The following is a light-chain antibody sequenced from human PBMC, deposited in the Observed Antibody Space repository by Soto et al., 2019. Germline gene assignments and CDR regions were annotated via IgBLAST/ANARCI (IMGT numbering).Light chain of an antibody. CDR2: GAS. CDR1: QTISND. CDR3: QQYNDWPKWT. V-gene: IGKV3-15*01. J-gene: IGKJ1*01. Sequence: VMTQSPATLSVSPGESATLSCRSSQTISNDLAWYQHRPGQPPRLLIYGASTRATGTPVRFSGSWSGTDFSIAISDLQSEDFAVYYCQQYNDWPKWTFGQGTSVELK.